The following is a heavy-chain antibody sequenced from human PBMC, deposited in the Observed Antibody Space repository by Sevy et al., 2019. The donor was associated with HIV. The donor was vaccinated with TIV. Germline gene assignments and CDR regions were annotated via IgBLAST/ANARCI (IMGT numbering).Heavy chain of an antibody. D-gene: IGHD3-22*01. J-gene: IGHJ4*02. CDR1: GFTFSNYA. CDR3: ARKHDSSGYFDY. CDR2: ISGSGGSGDKT. V-gene: IGHV3-23*01. Sequence: GGYLRLSCAASGFTFSNYAMNWVRQAPGKGLEWVSGISGSGGSGDKTNYADSVKGRFTISRDDSKNSLYLQLNSLRADDTAIYYCARKHDSSGYFDYWGQGTLVTVSS.